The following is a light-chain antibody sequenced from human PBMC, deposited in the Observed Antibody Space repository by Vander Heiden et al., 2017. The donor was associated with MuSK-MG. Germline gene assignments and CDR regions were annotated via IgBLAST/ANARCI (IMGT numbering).Light chain of an antibody. V-gene: IGLV2-11*01. CDR1: SSDVGGYDY. J-gene: IGLJ3*02. Sequence: QSALTQPRSVSGSPGQSVTISCTRTSSDVGGYDYVSWYQQHPGKAPKLIIYDVNQRPSGVPDRFSGSKSDNTASLTISGLQAEDEAHYYFCSYAGRTFWVFGGGTNLTVL. CDR2: DVN. CDR3: CSYAGRTFWV.